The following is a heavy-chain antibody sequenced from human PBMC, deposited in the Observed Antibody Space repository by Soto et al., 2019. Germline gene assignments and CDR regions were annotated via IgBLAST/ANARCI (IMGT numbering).Heavy chain of an antibody. CDR3: ARALGYCSGGSCYPSDYYYYGMHV. V-gene: IGHV1-69*13. J-gene: IGHJ6*02. CDR2: IIPIFGTA. D-gene: IGHD2-15*01. Sequence: VKVSYKATGGTFSSYAISWVRQAPGQGLEWMGGIIPIFGTANYAQKFQGRVTITADESTSTAYMELSSLRSEDTAVYYCARALGYCSGGSCYPSDYYYYGMHVWGQGTTVTVS. CDR1: GGTFSSYA.